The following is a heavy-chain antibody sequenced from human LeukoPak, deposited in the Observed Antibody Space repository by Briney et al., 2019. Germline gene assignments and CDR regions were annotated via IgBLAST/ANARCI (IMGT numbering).Heavy chain of an antibody. D-gene: IGHD2-15*01. Sequence: PGGSQRLSCAASGFTFSSYSMNWVRQGPGRGLEWVSFISSSSTYIYYADSVKGRFTISRDNAKNSLYLQMNSLRAEDTAVYYCARGRSSWKDWGQGTLVTVSS. CDR3: ARGRSSWKD. V-gene: IGHV3-21*01. CDR1: GFTFSSYS. CDR2: ISSSSTYI. J-gene: IGHJ4*02.